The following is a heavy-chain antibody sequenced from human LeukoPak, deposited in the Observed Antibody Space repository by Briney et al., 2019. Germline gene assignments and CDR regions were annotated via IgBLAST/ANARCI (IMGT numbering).Heavy chain of an antibody. CDR3: ARARVAVAGFDY. CDR1: GYTFTNYG. CDR2: ISTYNGDT. J-gene: IGHJ4*02. V-gene: IGHV1-18*01. D-gene: IGHD6-19*01. Sequence: AASVKVSRKASGYTFTNYGISWVRQAPGQGLEWMGWISTYNGDTKYAQNLQGRVTMTRDKSTSTAYMELRTLRSDVTAVYYCARARVAVAGFDYWGQGTLVTVSS.